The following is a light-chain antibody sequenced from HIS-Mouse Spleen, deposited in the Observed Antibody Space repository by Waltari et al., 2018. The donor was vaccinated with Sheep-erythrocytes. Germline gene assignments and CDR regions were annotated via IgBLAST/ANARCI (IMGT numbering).Light chain of an antibody. CDR3: CSYAGSYNHV. V-gene: IGLV2-11*01. J-gene: IGLJ1*01. CDR2: DVS. Sequence: QSALTQPRSVSGSPGQSVTISCTGTSSDVGGYNYVSWYQQHPGKAPKLMIYDVSNRPPGVPDRFSGSKAGTTASLTISGLQAEDEADYYCCSYAGSYNHVFATGTKVTVL. CDR1: SSDVGGYNY.